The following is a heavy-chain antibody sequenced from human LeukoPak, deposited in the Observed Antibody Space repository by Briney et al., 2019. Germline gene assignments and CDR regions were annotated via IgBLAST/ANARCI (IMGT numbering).Heavy chain of an antibody. CDR1: GGSVSSGSYY. CDR2: IYYSGST. Sequence: SETLSLTCTVSGGSVSSGSYYWSWIRQPPGKGLEWIGYIYYSGSTNYNPSLKSRVTISVDTSKNQFSLKLSSVTAADTAVYYCARGSDSSGYYYYYGMDVWGQGTTVTVSS. D-gene: IGHD3-22*01. J-gene: IGHJ6*02. CDR3: ARGSDSSGYYYYYGMDV. V-gene: IGHV4-61*01.